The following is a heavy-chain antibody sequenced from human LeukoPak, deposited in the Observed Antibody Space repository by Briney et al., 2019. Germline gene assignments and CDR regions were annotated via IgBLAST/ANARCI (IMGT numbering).Heavy chain of an antibody. V-gene: IGHV3-30*18. CDR1: GFTFSSYG. D-gene: IGHD2-21*01. CDR3: AKGGGYSSFDY. CDR2: ISYDGSNK. Sequence: PGGSLRLSCAASGFTFSSYGMHWVRQAPGKGLEWVAVISYDGSNKYYADSVKGRFTISRDNSKDTLYLQMNSLRAEDTAVYYCAKGGGYSSFDYWGQGTLVTVSS. J-gene: IGHJ4*02.